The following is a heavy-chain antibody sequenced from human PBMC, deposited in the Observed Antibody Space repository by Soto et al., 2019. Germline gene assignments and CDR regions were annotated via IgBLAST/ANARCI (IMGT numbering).Heavy chain of an antibody. CDR2: ISGSGGST. CDR3: AKYYYSTPGYYYYYMDV. CDR1: GFTFSSYA. V-gene: IGHV3-23*01. D-gene: IGHD3-22*01. J-gene: IGHJ6*03. Sequence: GGSLRLSCAASGFTFSSYAMSWVRQAPGKGLEWVSAISGSGGSTYYADSVKGRFTISRDNSKNTLYLQMNSLRAEDTAVYYCAKYYYSTPGYYYYYMDVWGKGTTVTVSS.